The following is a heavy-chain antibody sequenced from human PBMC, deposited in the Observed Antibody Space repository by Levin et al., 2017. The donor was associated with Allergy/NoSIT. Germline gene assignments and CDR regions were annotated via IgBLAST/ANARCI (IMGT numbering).Heavy chain of an antibody. CDR3: ARGSITGTDAFDI. V-gene: IGHV3-21*01. Sequence: GESLKISCAASGFTFSSYSMNWVRQAPGKGLEWVSSISSSSSYIYYADSVKGRFTISRDNAKNSLYLQMNSLRAEDTAVYYCARGSITGTDAFDIWGQGTMVTVSS. CDR2: ISSSSSYI. D-gene: IGHD1-20*01. J-gene: IGHJ3*02. CDR1: GFTFSSYS.